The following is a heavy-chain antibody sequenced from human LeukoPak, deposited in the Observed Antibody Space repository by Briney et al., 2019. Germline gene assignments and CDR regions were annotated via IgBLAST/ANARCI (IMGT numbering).Heavy chain of an antibody. CDR3: ATYSSSWYYFDY. J-gene: IGHJ4*02. D-gene: IGHD6-13*01. CDR1: GYTFTGYY. CDR2: INPNSGGT. Sequence: ASVKVSCKASGYTFTGYYVHWVRQAPGQGLEWMGWINPNSGGTNYAQKFQGWVTMTRDTSISTAYMELSRLRSDDTAVYYCATYSSSWYYFDYWGRGTLVTVSS. V-gene: IGHV1-2*04.